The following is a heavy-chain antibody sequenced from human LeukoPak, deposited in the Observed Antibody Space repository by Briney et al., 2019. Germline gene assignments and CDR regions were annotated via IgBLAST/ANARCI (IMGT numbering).Heavy chain of an antibody. CDR3: ARGPTLYNWNYGYFQH. CDR1: GGSFSGYY. J-gene: IGHJ1*01. D-gene: IGHD1-7*01. CDR2: INHSGST. Sequence: PSETLSLTCAVYGGSFSGYYWSWIRQPPGKGLEWIGEINHSGSTNYNPSLKSRVTISVDTSKNQFSLKLSSVTAADTAVYYCARGPTLYNWNYGYFQHWGQGTLVTVSS. V-gene: IGHV4-34*01.